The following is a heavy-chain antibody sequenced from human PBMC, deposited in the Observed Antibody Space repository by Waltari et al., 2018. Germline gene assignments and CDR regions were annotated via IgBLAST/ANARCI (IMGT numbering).Heavy chain of an antibody. CDR1: GFTVSSNY. J-gene: IGHJ1*01. D-gene: IGHD4-17*01. V-gene: IGHV3-53*02. CDR2: IYSGGST. CDR3: ARALDYGDYSVGFQH. Sequence: EVQLVETRGGLIQPGGSLRLSCAASGFTVSSNYMSWVRQAPGKGLEWVSVIYSGGSTYYADSVKGRFTISRDNSKNTLYLQMNSLRAEDTAVYYCARALDYGDYSVGFQHWGQGTLVTVSS.